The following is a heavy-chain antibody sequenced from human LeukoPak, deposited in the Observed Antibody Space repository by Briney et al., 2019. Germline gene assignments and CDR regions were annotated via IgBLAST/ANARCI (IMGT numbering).Heavy chain of an antibody. V-gene: IGHV3-30*03. Sequence: GGSLRLSCVDSGFTFSTYGMHWVRQAPGKGLEWVAIISYDGSDKYYADSVKGRFTISRDNSKNTLYLQMNSLRAKDTAVYYCAGSVAGTFGFYFDYWGQGTLVTVSS. CDR1: GFTFSTYG. J-gene: IGHJ4*02. D-gene: IGHD6-19*01. CDR3: AGSVAGTFGFYFDY. CDR2: ISYDGSDK.